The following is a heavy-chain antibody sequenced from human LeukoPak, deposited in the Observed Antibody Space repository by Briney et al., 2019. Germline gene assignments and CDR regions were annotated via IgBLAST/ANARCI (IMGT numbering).Heavy chain of an antibody. D-gene: IGHD3-22*01. J-gene: IGHJ6*02. V-gene: IGHV4-59*01. Sequence: PSETLSLTCTVSGGSISSYYWSWIRQPPGKGLEWIGYIYYSGSTNYNPSLKSRVTISVDTSKNQFSLKLSSVTAADTAVYYCARVMRYYDSSGYKPAYYYGMDVWGQGTTVTVSS. CDR2: IYYSGST. CDR3: ARVMRYYDSSGYKPAYYYGMDV. CDR1: GGSISSYY.